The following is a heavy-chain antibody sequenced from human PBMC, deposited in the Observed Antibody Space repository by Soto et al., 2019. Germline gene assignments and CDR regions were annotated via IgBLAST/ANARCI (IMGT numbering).Heavy chain of an antibody. CDR2: INTDGSRT. Sequence: HPGGSLRLSCVASGFIFSDYWMHWVRQAPGKGLAWVSRINTDGSRTSYADSVKGRFTISRHNAKNTVYLQMNSLRAEDRAVYFCARVKSGSYDWFDPWGQGTLVTVSS. D-gene: IGHD3-10*01. V-gene: IGHV3-74*01. CDR3: ARVKSGSYDWFDP. CDR1: GFIFSDYW. J-gene: IGHJ5*02.